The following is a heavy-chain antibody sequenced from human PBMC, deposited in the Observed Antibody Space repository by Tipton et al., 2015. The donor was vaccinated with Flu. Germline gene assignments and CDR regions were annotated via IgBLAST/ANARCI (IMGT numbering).Heavy chain of an antibody. CDR3: VPLGYNWNDN. V-gene: IGHV3-21*01. CDR1: GFSFSNYS. J-gene: IGHJ4*02. Sequence: SLRLSCAASGFSFSNYSMNWVRQAPGKGLEWVSSIRRSSGDTYYADSVKGRFTISRDIARNSLDLQMNSLRVEDTAVYYCVPLGYNWNDNWGQGTLVTVSS. CDR2: IRRSSGDT. D-gene: IGHD1-20*01.